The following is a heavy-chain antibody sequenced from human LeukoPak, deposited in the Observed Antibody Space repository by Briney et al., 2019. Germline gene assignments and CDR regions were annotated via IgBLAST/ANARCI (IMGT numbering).Heavy chain of an antibody. Sequence: SSETLSLTCTVSGGSISSSSYYWGWIRQPPGKGLEWIGSIYYSGSTYYNPSLKSRVTISVGTPKNQFSLKLSSVTAADTAVYYCARNYYDSSGYYYFPFDYWGQGTLVTVSS. J-gene: IGHJ4*02. CDR1: GGSISSSSYY. CDR3: ARNYYDSSGYYYFPFDY. D-gene: IGHD3-22*01. V-gene: IGHV4-39*01. CDR2: IYYSGST.